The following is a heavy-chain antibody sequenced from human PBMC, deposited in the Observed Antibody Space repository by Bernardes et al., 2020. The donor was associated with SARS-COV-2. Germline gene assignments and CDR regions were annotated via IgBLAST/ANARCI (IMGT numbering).Heavy chain of an antibody. CDR3: ARDPEYYYDSSGYLDPVGMDV. J-gene: IGHJ6*02. CDR2: ISSSSSTI. D-gene: IGHD3-22*01. CDR1: VFTFSSYS. V-gene: IGHV3-48*02. Sequence: GGSLRLSCAASVFTFSSYSMNWVRQAPGKGLEWVSYISSSSSTIYYADSVKGRFTISRDNAKNSLYLQMNSLRDEDTAVYYCARDPEYYYDSSGYLDPVGMDVWGQGTTVTVSS.